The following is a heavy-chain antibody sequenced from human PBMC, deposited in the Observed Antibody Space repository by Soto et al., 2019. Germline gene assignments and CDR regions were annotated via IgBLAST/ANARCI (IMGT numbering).Heavy chain of an antibody. V-gene: IGHV4-59*01. CDR1: GGSIRGYS. J-gene: IGHJ6*02. Sequence: SETRSLTCTVSGGSIRGYSWSWIRQPPGKGLEWIGYVYYSGGTNYSPSFKDRVTISVDTTENQFSLKVNSVTAADTAVYYCAREETPVSTHYFYYGLDAWGQGTTVTVSS. D-gene: IGHD4-17*01. CDR3: AREETPVSTHYFYYGLDA. CDR2: VYYSGGT.